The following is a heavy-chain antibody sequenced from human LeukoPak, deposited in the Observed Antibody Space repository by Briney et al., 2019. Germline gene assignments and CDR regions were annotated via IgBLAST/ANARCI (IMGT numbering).Heavy chain of an antibody. CDR1: GGTFSSYA. CDR2: IIPIFGTA. D-gene: IGHD2-2*01. J-gene: IGHJ4*02. Sequence: AASVKVSCKASGGTFSSYAISWVRQAPGQGLEWMGGIIPIFGTANYAQKFQGRVTITADESTSTAYMELSSLRSEDTAVYYCARESCSSTSCYSGCYFDYWGQGTLVTVSS. CDR3: ARESCSSTSCYSGCYFDY. V-gene: IGHV1-69*13.